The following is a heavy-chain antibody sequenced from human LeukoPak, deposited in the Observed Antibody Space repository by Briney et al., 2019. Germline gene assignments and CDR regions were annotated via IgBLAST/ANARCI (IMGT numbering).Heavy chain of an antibody. J-gene: IGHJ4*02. V-gene: IGHV4-34*01. CDR1: GGSFSGYY. CDR2: INHSGST. Sequence: SETLSLTCAVYGGSFSGYYWSWIRQPPGKGLEWIGEINHSGSTNYNPSLKSRVTISVDTSENQFSLKLSSVTAADTAVYYCARTRQWLVRVFDYWGQGTLVTVSS. D-gene: IGHD6-19*01. CDR3: ARTRQWLVRVFDY.